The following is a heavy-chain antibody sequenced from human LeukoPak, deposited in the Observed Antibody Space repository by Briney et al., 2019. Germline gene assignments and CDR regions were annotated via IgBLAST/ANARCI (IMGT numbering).Heavy chain of an antibody. V-gene: IGHV1-3*01. J-gene: IGHJ5*02. CDR2: INAGNGNT. CDR1: GYTFTSYA. D-gene: IGHD3-3*01. Sequence: GASVKVSCKASGYTFTSYAMHWVRQAPGQRLEWVGWINAGNGNTKYSQKFQGRVTMTRDTSTSTVYMELSSLRSEDTAVYYCASVWSGYNWFDPWGQGTLVTVSS. CDR3: ASVWSGYNWFDP.